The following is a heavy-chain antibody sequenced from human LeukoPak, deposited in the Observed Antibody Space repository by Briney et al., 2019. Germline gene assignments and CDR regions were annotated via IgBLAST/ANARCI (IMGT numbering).Heavy chain of an antibody. CDR2: IYYSGST. CDR1: GGSISSGDYY. CDR3: ARDKAGVATVDP. Sequence: SETLSLTCTVSGGSISSGDYYWTWIRQPPGKGLEWIGYIYYSGSTYYSPSLMSRVTISVDTSRNQFSLKLNSVTAADTAVYYCARDKAGVATVDPWGQGTLVTVSS. D-gene: IGHD3-10*01. J-gene: IGHJ5*02. V-gene: IGHV4-30-4*01.